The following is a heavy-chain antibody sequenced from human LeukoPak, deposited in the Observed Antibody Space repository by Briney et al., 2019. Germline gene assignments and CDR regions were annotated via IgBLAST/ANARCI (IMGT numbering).Heavy chain of an antibody. D-gene: IGHD3-22*01. Sequence: GGSLILSCAASGFTFSSYSMNWVRQAPGKGLEWVSSISSSSSYIYYADSVKGRFTISRDNAKNSLYLQMNSLRAEDTAVYYCARDRLVRGIVVGYDYWGQGTLVTVSS. CDR1: GFTFSSYS. V-gene: IGHV3-21*01. CDR3: ARDRLVRGIVVGYDY. CDR2: ISSSSSYI. J-gene: IGHJ4*02.